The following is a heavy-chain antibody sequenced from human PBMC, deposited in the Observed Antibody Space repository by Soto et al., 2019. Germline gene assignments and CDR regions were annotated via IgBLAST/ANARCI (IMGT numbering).Heavy chain of an antibody. CDR2: INAGNGNT. CDR1: GYTFTSYA. CDR3: ARGGITGTTDAFDI. Sequence: ASVKVSCKASGYTFTSYAMHWVRQAPGQRLEWMGWINAGNGNTKYSQKFQGRVTITRDTSASTAYMEVSSLRSEDTAVYYCARGGITGTTDAFDIWGQGTMVTVSS. D-gene: IGHD1-20*01. V-gene: IGHV1-3*01. J-gene: IGHJ3*02.